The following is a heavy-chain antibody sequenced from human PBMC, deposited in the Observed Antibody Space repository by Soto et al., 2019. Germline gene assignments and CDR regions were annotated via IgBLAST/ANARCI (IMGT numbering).Heavy chain of an antibody. CDR3: AHRQDRYCSVGSCPPVAY. J-gene: IGHJ4*02. CDR1: GFSLSTSGVG. Sequence: QITLKESGPTLVNPTQTLTLTCTFSGFSLSTSGVGVGWIRQPPGKVLEWLALIYWDDDKRDRSSLKRRLTITKDTSKNKLVLTMTNMDPVDTATYYCAHRQDRYCSVGSCPPVAYWGQGILVTVSS. CDR2: IYWDDDK. D-gene: IGHD2-15*01. V-gene: IGHV2-5*02.